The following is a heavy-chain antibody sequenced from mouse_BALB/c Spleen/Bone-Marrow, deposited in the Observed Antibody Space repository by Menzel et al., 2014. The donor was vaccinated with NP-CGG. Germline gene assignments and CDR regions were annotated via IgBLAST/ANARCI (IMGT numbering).Heavy chain of an antibody. CDR2: IFPGSGNT. Sequence: QVQLKEPGPELVKPGASVKISCKASGYSFTSYYIHWVKQRPGQGLEWIGWIFPGSGNTKYNEKFKGKATLTADTSSSTAYMQLSSLTSEDSAVYFCSRHGNLRNYYAMDYWGQGTSVTVSS. J-gene: IGHJ4*01. CDR3: SRHGNLRNYYAMDY. D-gene: IGHD2-1*01. V-gene: IGHV1-66*01. CDR1: GYSFTSYY.